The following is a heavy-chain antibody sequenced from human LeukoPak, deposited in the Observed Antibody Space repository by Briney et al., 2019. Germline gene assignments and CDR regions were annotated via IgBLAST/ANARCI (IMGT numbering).Heavy chain of an antibody. V-gene: IGHV3-48*01. Sequence: GGSLRLSCAASGFIFSRYNMNWVRQAPGKGLEWVSYISSSGTIYYADSVKGRFTISRDNAKNSLYLQMNSLRAEDTAVYYCARDGYNYKYFDYWGQGTLVTVSS. J-gene: IGHJ4*02. CDR3: ARDGYNYKYFDY. CDR1: GFIFSRYN. D-gene: IGHD5-24*01. CDR2: ISSSGTI.